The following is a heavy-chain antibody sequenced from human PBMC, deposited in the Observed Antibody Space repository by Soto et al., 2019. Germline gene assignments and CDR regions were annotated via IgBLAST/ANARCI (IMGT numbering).Heavy chain of an antibody. J-gene: IGHJ5*02. Sequence: QVQLVQSGAEVKKPGASVKVSCKASGYTFTDYHINWVRQAPGQGLEWMGWINPNNGVTNYAQKFQCRVTMTRDTSISTAYMDLGRLRFDDTALYYCARGALTVANWFDPWGQGTQVTVSS. D-gene: IGHD6-19*01. CDR1: GYTFTDYH. CDR2: INPNNGVT. V-gene: IGHV1-2*02. CDR3: ARGALTVANWFDP.